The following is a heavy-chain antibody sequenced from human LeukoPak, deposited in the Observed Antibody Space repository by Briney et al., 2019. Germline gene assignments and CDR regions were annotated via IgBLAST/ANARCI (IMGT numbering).Heavy chain of an antibody. V-gene: IGHV3-21*01. J-gene: IGHJ4*02. D-gene: IGHD2-8*01. CDR1: GFTFSGYN. CDR3: ARGQNGFDY. CDR2: LSASTTYI. Sequence: GGSLRLSCAASGFTFSGYNMNWVRQAPGRGLEWVSSLSASTTYIYYADSVKGRFTISRDNAKNSLYLQMNSLRGEDTAVYYCARGQNGFDYWGQGTLVTVSS.